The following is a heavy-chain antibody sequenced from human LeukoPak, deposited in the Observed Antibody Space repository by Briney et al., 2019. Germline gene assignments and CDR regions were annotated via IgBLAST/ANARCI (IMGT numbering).Heavy chain of an antibody. J-gene: IGHJ4*02. D-gene: IGHD4-17*01. CDR2: IYYSGSS. CDR3: ASGYGDYVGEDY. Sequence: SETLSLTCNVSGGSISGYHWSWIRQPPGKGLEWLGYIYYSGSSNYNPSLKSRVTMSADTSKNQFSLKLSSVTAADTAVYYCASGYGDYVGEDYWGQGTLVTVSS. CDR1: GGSISGYH. V-gene: IGHV4-59*08.